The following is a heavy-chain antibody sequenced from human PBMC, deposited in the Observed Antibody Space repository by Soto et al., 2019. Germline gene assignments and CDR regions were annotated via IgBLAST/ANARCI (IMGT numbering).Heavy chain of an antibody. Sequence: SETLSLTCTVSGGSISSSSYYWGWIRQPPGKGLEWIGSIYYSGSTYYNPSLKSRVTISVDTSKNQFSLKLSSVTAADTAVYYCARHLPVNGQTRAQVQLERRLNRGSSRDYFDYWGQGTLVTVSS. V-gene: IGHV4-39*01. CDR1: GGSISSSSYY. CDR2: IYYSGST. CDR3: ARHLPVNGQTRAQVQLERRLNRGSSRDYFDY. J-gene: IGHJ4*02. D-gene: IGHD1-1*01.